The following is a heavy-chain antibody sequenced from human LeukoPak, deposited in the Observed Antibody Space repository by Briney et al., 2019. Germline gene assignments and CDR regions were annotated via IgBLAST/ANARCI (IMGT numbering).Heavy chain of an antibody. CDR3: AKETSSSFDY. CDR2: ISNSGGST. J-gene: IGHJ4*02. D-gene: IGHD6-6*01. Sequence: PGGSLRLSCAASGFTFSNYAMNWVRQAPGKGLEWVSGISNSGGSTYYADSVKGRFTISRDNSKNTLYLQMNSQRAEDTAVYYCAKETSSSFDYWGQGTLVTVSS. V-gene: IGHV3-23*01. CDR1: GFTFSNYA.